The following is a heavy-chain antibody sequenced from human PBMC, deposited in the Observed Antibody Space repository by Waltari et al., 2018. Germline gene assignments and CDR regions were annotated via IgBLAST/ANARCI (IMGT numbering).Heavy chain of an antibody. D-gene: IGHD1-26*01. Sequence: QLQLQASGPGLVKPSETLSLTSAVSGGSITSINFYWCWIRQPPEKGPEWIGSIYYTGNTYYSTSLKSRVTISVDTSKNQFSLRLSSVTAADTAVYYCARFYSGTYYEPYCGQGTLVSVSS. V-gene: IGHV4-39*01. CDR2: IYYTGNT. J-gene: IGHJ4*02. CDR1: GGSITSINFY. CDR3: ARFYSGTYYEPY.